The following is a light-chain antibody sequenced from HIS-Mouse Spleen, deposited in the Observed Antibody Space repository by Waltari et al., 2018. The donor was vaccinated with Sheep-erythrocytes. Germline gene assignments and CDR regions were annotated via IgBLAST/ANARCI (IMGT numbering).Light chain of an antibody. CDR1: SSDVGSYNL. V-gene: IGLV2-23*01. J-gene: IGLJ2*01. Sequence: QSALTQPASVSGSPGHSITISCTGTSSDVGSYNLVSWYQQHPGKAPKLMIYEGSKRPSGVSNRFSGSKSGNTASLTISRLQAEDEADYYCCSYAGSSTLVFGGGTKLTVL. CDR3: CSYAGSSTLV. CDR2: EGS.